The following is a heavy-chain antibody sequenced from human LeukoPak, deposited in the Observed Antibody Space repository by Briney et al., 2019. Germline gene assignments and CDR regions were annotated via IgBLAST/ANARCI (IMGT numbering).Heavy chain of an antibody. CDR2: IYPDDSDT. J-gene: IGHJ5*01. CDR1: GYRFTSYW. CDR3: GRAIGHTSAWFES. V-gene: IGHV5-51*01. D-gene: IGHD6-19*01. Sequence: GESLKISCKGFGYRFTSYWIGWVRQMPGKGLEWMGIIYPDDSDTRYSPSFQGQVTMSADKFISTAYLQWSSLKASDTAMYYCGRAIGHTSAWFESWGQGTLVTVSS.